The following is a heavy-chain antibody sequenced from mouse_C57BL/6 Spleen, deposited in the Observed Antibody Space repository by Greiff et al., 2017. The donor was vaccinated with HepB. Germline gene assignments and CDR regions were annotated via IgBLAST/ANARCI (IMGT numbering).Heavy chain of an antibody. J-gene: IGHJ2*01. CDR2: INPSSGYT. Sequence: VQLQQSGAELAKPGASVKLSCKASGYTFTSYWMHLVKQRPGQGLEWIGYINPSSGYTKYNQKFKDKATLTADKSSSTAYMQLSSLTYEDSAVYYCARDLVTTVVATNYWGQGTTLTVSS. CDR3: ARDLVTTVVATNY. CDR1: GYTFTSYW. V-gene: IGHV1-7*01. D-gene: IGHD1-1*01.